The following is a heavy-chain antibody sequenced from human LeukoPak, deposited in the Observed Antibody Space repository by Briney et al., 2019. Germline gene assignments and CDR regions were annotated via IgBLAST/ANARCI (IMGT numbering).Heavy chain of an antibody. CDR3: ARSSLNDAYYFDY. CDR1: GGPIRSDGYY. CDR2: IYYSGST. J-gene: IGHJ4*02. V-gene: IGHV4-31*03. D-gene: IGHD1-1*01. Sequence: PSETLSLTCTVSGGPIRSDGYYWSWIRQHPGKGLEWIGYIYYSGSTYYNPSLQSRFTMSVDTSKNQFSLKLSSVTAADTAIYYCARSSLNDAYYFDYWGQGTLVTVSS.